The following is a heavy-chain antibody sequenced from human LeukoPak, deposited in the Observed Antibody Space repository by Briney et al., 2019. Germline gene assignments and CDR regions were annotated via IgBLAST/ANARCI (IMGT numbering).Heavy chain of an antibody. V-gene: IGHV1-18*01. CDR3: ARDRDILTGYYCDY. Sequence: ASVKVSCKASGYTFTSYGISWVRRAPGQGLEWMGWISAYNGNTNYAQKLQGRVTMTTDTSTSTAYMELRSLRSDDTAVYYCARDRDILTGYYCDYWGQGTLVTVSS. D-gene: IGHD3-9*01. CDR2: ISAYNGNT. CDR1: GYTFTSYG. J-gene: IGHJ4*02.